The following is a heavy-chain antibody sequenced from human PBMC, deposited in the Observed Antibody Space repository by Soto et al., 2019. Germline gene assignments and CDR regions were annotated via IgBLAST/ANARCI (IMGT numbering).Heavy chain of an antibody. CDR3: ARVYCSGGSCYRSDY. D-gene: IGHD2-15*01. CDR2: ISAYNGNT. Sequence: QVQLVQSGAEVKKPGASVKVSCKASGYTFTSYGISWVRQAPGQGLEWMGWISAYNGNTNYAQKLQGGVTMTTDTSTSTAYMELRSLRSDDTAVYYCARVYCSGGSCYRSDYWGQGTLVTVSS. V-gene: IGHV1-18*01. CDR1: GYTFTSYG. J-gene: IGHJ4*02.